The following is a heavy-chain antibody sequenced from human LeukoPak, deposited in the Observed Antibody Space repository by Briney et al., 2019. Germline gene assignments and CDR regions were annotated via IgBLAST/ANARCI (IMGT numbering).Heavy chain of an antibody. CDR1: GFTFSSYA. V-gene: IGHV3-30-3*01. CDR3: ARSSGFLYFDY. J-gene: IGHJ4*02. Sequence: GGSLRLSCAASGFTFSSYAMHWVRQAPVKGLEWVAVISYDGSNKYYADSVKGRFTISRDNSKNTLYLQMNSLRAEDTAVYYCARSSGFLYFDYWGQGTLVTVSS. CDR2: ISYDGSNK. D-gene: IGHD6-19*01.